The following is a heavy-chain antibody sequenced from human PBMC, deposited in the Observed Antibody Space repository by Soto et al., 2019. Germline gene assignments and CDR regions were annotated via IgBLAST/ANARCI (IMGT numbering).Heavy chain of an antibody. V-gene: IGHV3-30*18. CDR1: GFTFSSYG. D-gene: IGHD3-10*01. CDR3: AKDQVTMVRGVIRGSFDY. Sequence: GGSLRLSCAASGFTFSSYGMHWVRQAPGKGLEWVAVISYDGSNKYYADSVKGRFTISRDNSKNTLYLQMNSLRAEDTAVYYCAKDQVTMVRGVIRGSFDYWGQGTLVTVSS. CDR2: ISYDGSNK. J-gene: IGHJ4*02.